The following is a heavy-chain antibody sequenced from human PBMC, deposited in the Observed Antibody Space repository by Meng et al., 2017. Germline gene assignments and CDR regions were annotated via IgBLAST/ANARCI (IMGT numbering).Heavy chain of an antibody. V-gene: IGHV3-23*01. CDR2: ISGSGGST. CDR1: GFTFSSYA. J-gene: IGHJ4*02. D-gene: IGHD3-22*01. Sequence: GGSLRLSCAASGFTFSSYAMSWVRQAPGKGLEWVSAISGSGGSTYYADSVKGRFTISRDNSKNTLYLQMNSLRAEDTAVYYCAKVLAGTNYYDSSGHPDYWGQGTLVTVSS. CDR3: AKVLAGTNYYDSSGHPDY.